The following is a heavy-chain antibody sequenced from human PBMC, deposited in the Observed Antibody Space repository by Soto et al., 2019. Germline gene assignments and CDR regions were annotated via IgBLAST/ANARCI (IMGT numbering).Heavy chain of an antibody. CDR2: IDQSGGT. CDR3: AREDSYGWSGESLVV. CDR1: GDSLRGQS. V-gene: IGHV4-34*01. Sequence: SETLSLTCAVVGDSLRGQSWNWIRQSPGKGLEWIGEIDQSGGTNYNPSLKSRAIISDDTSKNQFSLTLTSVTAADTAVYYCAREDSYGWSGESLVVWGQGTTVTVSS. D-gene: IGHD6-19*01. J-gene: IGHJ6*02.